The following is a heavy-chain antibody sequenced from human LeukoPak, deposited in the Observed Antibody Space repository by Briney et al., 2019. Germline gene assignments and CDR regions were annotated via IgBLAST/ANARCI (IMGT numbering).Heavy chain of an antibody. Sequence: SETLSLTCTVSGASISSGSNSWGWIRQPAGKGLEWIGRINTSGTTNYNPSLKSRVTMSIDTSKNQFSLKLSSVTAADTAVYYCARGVGAYYMDVWGKGTTVTVSS. J-gene: IGHJ6*03. V-gene: IGHV4-61*02. CDR2: INTSGTT. CDR3: ARGVGAYYMDV. D-gene: IGHD1-26*01. CDR1: GASISSGSNS.